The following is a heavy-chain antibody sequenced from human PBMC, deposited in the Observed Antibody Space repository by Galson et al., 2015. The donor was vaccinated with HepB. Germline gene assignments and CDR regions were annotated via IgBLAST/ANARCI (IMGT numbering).Heavy chain of an antibody. J-gene: IGHJ3*02. V-gene: IGHV1-46*01. CDR3: ATIRVGFCITTSCKADDFDI. CDR1: GYTFSTYS. Sequence: SVKVSCKASGYTFSTYSIHWVRQAPGQGLEWMGIINPSGGRTNYAQEFQDRVTMTRDTSTSTVYMQLSSLRSEDTAVYYCATIRVGFCITTSCKADDFDIWGQGTMVTVSS. CDR2: INPSGGRT. D-gene: IGHD2-2*01.